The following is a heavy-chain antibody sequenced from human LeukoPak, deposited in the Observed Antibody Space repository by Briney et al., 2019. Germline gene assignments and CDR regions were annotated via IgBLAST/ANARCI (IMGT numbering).Heavy chain of an antibody. CDR1: GGSFSGYY. Sequence: SETLSLTCAVYGGSFSGYYWSWIRQPPRKGLEWIGGINHSGSTNYNPSLKSRVTISVDTSKNQFSLKLSTVTPSHTAVCFCASRYGDYPADYWGQGMLVIVSS. CDR3: ASRYGDYPADY. D-gene: IGHD4-17*01. J-gene: IGHJ4*02. V-gene: IGHV4-34*01. CDR2: INHSGST.